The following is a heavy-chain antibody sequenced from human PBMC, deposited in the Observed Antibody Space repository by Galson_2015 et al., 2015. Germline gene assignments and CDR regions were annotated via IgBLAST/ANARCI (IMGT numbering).Heavy chain of an antibody. Sequence: SLRLSCAASGFTFSSYSMNWVRQAPGKGLEWVSSISSSSSYIYYADSVKGRFTISRDNAKNSLYLQMNSLRAEDTAVYYCARGFLWFGEHSPYYYYYMDVWGKGTTVTVSS. D-gene: IGHD3-10*01. CDR1: GFTFSSYS. V-gene: IGHV3-21*01. CDR3: ARGFLWFGEHSPYYYYYMDV. J-gene: IGHJ6*03. CDR2: ISSSSSYI.